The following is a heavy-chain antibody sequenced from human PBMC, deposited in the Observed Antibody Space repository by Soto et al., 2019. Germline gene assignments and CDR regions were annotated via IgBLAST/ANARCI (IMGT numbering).Heavy chain of an antibody. Sequence: PGGSLRLSCAASGFTFSSYWMSWVRQAPGKGLEWVANIKEDGNEKYYVDSVTGRFTISRDNAKNSLYLQMNSLRAEDTAVYYCARASSTSCYYWGQGTLVTVSS. CDR2: IKEDGNEK. D-gene: IGHD2-2*01. CDR1: GFTFSSYW. V-gene: IGHV3-7*02. CDR3: ARASSTSCYY. J-gene: IGHJ4*02.